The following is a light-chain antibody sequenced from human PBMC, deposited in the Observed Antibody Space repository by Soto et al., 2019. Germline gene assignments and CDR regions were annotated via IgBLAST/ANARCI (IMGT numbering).Light chain of an antibody. V-gene: IGLV1-40*01. CDR1: SSNIGAGYG. J-gene: IGLJ3*02. CDR3: QSYDSSLSGWV. Sequence: QSVLTQPPSVSGAPGQRVTISCTGSSSNIGAGYGVHWYQQLPGTAPKLLIYVNSNRPSGVPDRFSGSKSGTSASLAITGLRAEDEADYHCQSYDSSLSGWVFGGGTKLTVL. CDR2: VNS.